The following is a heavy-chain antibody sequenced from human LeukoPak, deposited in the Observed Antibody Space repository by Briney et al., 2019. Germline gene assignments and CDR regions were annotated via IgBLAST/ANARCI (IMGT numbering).Heavy chain of an antibody. CDR2: IRSKANNYAA. D-gene: IGHD3-10*01. J-gene: IGHJ5*02. V-gene: IGHV3-73*01. CDR1: GFTFSGSV. Sequence: PGGSLRLSCVASGFTFSGSVIHWVRQASGKGLEWVGRIRSKANNYAAAYAASVEGRFTISRDNAKNLLYLQMNSLRAEDTAVYYCARDDYFGSGSYREGGYNWLDPWGQGTLVTVSS. CDR3: ARDDYFGSGSYREGGYNWLDP.